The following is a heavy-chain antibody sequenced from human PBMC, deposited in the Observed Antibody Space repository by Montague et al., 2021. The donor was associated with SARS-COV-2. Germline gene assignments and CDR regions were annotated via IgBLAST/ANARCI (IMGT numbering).Heavy chain of an antibody. CDR3: TRADYGDYHDFDF. J-gene: IGHJ4*02. CDR2: IYISGRT. V-gene: IGHV4-61*09. CDR1: GGSLDSGSYF. D-gene: IGHD4-17*01. Sequence: TLSLTCSVSGGSLDSGSYFWIWIRQPAGKELEWIGHIYISGRTNYNPSYNITVTMSVNTSNNQFSLNLTSVTAADTSMYYCTRADYGDYHDFDFWGQGTLVTVSS.